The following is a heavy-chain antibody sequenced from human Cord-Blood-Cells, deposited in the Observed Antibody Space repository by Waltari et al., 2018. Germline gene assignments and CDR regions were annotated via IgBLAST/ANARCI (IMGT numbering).Heavy chain of an antibody. CDR2: IYYSGST. D-gene: IGHD3-3*01. V-gene: IGHV4-59*11. CDR3: ARSDFWSGYYDY. CDR1: GGSISSHH. J-gene: IGHJ4*02. Sequence: QVQLQESGPGLVKPSETLSPTCTVSGGSISSHHWRWIRQPPGKGLEWIGYIYYSGSTNYNPSLKSRVTISVDTSKNQFSLKLSSVTAADTAVYYCARSDFWSGYYDYWGQGTLVTVSS.